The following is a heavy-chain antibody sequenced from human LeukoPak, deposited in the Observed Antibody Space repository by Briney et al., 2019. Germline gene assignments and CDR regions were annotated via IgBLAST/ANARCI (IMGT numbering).Heavy chain of an antibody. CDR3: ARDHPLI. CDR2: ISYDGFKK. CDR1: GFTFDDYA. Sequence: GRSLRLSCAVSGFTFDDYAMHWVRQAPGKGLEWVAVISYDGFKKYYADSVKGRFTISRDNSKNTLYLQMNSLRGEDTAIYYCARDHPLIGGQGTLVTVSS. V-gene: IGHV3-30*04. J-gene: IGHJ4*01. D-gene: IGHD3-16*01.